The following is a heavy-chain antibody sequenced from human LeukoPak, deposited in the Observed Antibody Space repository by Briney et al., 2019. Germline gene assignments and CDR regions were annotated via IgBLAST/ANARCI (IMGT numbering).Heavy chain of an antibody. Sequence: ASVKVSCKASGYTFTSYYMHWVRQAPGQGLEWMGIINPSGGSTSYAQKFQGRVTMTRDMSTSTVYMELSSLRSEDTAVYHCARSLYDSSGYYYDPDAFDIWGQGTMVTVSS. CDR3: ARSLYDSSGYYYDPDAFDI. CDR2: INPSGGST. CDR1: GYTFTSYY. V-gene: IGHV1-46*01. J-gene: IGHJ3*02. D-gene: IGHD3-22*01.